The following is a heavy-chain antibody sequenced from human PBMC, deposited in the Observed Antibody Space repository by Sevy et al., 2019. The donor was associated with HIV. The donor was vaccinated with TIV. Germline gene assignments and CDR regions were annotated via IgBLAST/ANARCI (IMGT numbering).Heavy chain of an antibody. CDR1: GFTFSSYA. V-gene: IGHV3-23*01. D-gene: IGHD3-22*01. CDR2: ISGSGGST. CDR3: ARYNYYDSSGYYRTGYYFDY. J-gene: IGHJ4*02. Sequence: GGSLRLSCAASGFTFSSYAMSWVRQAPGKGLEWVSAISGSGGSTYYADSVKGRFTISRDNSKNTLYPQMNSLRAEDTAVYYCARYNYYDSSGYYRTGYYFDYWGQGTLVTVSS.